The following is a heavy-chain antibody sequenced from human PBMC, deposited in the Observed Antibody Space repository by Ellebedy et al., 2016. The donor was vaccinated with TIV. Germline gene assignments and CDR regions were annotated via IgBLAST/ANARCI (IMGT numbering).Heavy chain of an antibody. CDR2: IGSDEAT. CDR1: GFSLSGYA. Sequence: GESLKISCVVSGFSLSGYAMSWVRQAPGKGLEWVSGIGSDEATHYADYARGRFTISRDISTSTVYLLMGSLTTDDTALYYCAKDRYYWSAMDYWGQGIQVTVSS. V-gene: IGHV3-23*01. J-gene: IGHJ4*02. CDR3: AKDRYYWSAMDY. D-gene: IGHD3-3*01.